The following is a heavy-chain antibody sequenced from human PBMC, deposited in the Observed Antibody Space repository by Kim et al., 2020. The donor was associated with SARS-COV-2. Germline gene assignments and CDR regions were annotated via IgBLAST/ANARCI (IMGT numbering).Heavy chain of an antibody. CDR3: AKDGHYDILTGYYKGGFDY. D-gene: IGHD3-9*01. V-gene: IGHV3-23*03. Sequence: GGSLRHSCAASGFTFSSYAMSWVRQAPGKGLEWVSVIYSGGSSTYYADSVKGRFTISRDNSKNTLYLQMNSLRAEDTAVYYCAKDGHYDILTGYYKGGFDYWGQGTLVTVSS. J-gene: IGHJ4*02. CDR1: GFTFSSYA. CDR2: IYSGGSST.